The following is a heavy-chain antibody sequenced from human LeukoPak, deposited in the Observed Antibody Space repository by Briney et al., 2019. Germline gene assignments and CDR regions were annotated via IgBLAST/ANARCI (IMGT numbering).Heavy chain of an antibody. J-gene: IGHJ4*02. CDR2: ISYDGSIK. Sequence: GGSLRLSCAASGFTFSNFAMNWVRQAPGKGLEWVAFISYDGSIKSYADSVKGRFTISRDNSKNSLYLQMNSLRAEYTAVYYCARGLGPGPYFDYWGQGTLVTVSS. CDR1: GFTFSNFA. D-gene: IGHD1-14*01. V-gene: IGHV3-30*04. CDR3: ARGLGPGPYFDY.